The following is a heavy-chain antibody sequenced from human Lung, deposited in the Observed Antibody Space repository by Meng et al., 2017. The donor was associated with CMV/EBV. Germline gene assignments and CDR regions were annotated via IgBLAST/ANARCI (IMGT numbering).Heavy chain of an antibody. CDR3: ARADKVRFDY. CDR2: IYHSGST. Sequence: QVRLQGPAPRLAKPSGTLSLPCAVSGGSMTSTNWWSWVRQPPGKGLEWIGEIYHSGSTNYNPSLKSRVSISVDKSKNQFSLKLSSVTAADTAVYYCARADKVRFDYWGQGTLVTVSS. CDR1: GGSMTSTNW. V-gene: IGHV4-4*02. J-gene: IGHJ4*02.